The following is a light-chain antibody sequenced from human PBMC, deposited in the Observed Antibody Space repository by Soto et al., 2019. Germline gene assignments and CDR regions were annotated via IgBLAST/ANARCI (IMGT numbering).Light chain of an antibody. Sequence: QAVVTQPPSVSGAPGQRVTISCTGSSSNIGAGYDVHWYQQLPGTAPKLLIYDNNSRPSGVPDRFSASKSGTSASLAITGLQAEDEADYYCQSYDSSLTVMIGGGTKLTVL. V-gene: IGLV1-40*01. CDR3: QSYDSSLTVM. CDR2: DNN. J-gene: IGLJ2*01. CDR1: SSNIGAGYD.